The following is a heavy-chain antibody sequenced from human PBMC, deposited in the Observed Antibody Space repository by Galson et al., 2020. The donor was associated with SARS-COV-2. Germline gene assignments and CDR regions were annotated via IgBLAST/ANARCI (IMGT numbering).Heavy chain of an antibody. J-gene: IGHJ6*02. CDR2: IYRGGTT. Sequence: TGGSLRLSCAVSRFSVSDNYMTWVRQTPGKGLEWVSIIYRGGTTYYADSVKGRFTISRDDSKNTLYLQMHSLRAEDTGVYYCARQTVVSDYYFYGMDVWGQGTTVTVSS. CDR3: ARQTVVSDYYFYGMDV. V-gene: IGHV3-66*04. D-gene: IGHD2-15*01. CDR1: RFSVSDNY.